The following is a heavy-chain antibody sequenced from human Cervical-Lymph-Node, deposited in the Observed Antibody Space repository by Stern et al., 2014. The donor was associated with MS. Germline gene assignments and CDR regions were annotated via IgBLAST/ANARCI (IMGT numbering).Heavy chain of an antibody. D-gene: IGHD1/OR15-1a*01. Sequence: QVQLQESGPGLVMPSTTLSLTCAVSGGSITTGHWWSWVRQSPGKGLEWIGEAYHSGTSNYNAALKSRVTIFLDKSRNQFSLKLSSVTAADTAVYYCARRYTGTHFDYWGQGALVTVSS. J-gene: IGHJ4*02. CDR2: AYHSGTS. V-gene: IGHV4-4*02. CDR3: ARRYTGTHFDY. CDR1: GGSITTGHW.